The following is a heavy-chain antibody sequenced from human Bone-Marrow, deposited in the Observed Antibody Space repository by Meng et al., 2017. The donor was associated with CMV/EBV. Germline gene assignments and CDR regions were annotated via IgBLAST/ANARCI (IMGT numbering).Heavy chain of an antibody. J-gene: IGHJ4*02. CDR3: AIDYDFWSGYYPQRLSDY. D-gene: IGHD3-3*01. V-gene: IGHV3-21*01. CDR2: ISSSSSYI. CDR1: TFSSYR. Sequence: TFSSYRMNWVRQAPGKGMEWVSSISSSSSYINYADSVKGRFTISRDNAKNSLYLQMNSLRAEDTAVYYCAIDYDFWSGYYPQRLSDYWGQGTLVTVSS.